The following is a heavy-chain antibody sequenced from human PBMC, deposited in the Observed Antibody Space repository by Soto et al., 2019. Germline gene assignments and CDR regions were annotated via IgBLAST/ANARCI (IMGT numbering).Heavy chain of an antibody. CDR3: ARGGGVGVAGSAAFDM. V-gene: IGHV1-2*01. CDR2: INPATGAA. D-gene: IGHD3-3*01. J-gene: IGHJ3*02. CDR1: GYPVTAYY. Sequence: QLHLVQSGAVVKKPGASVTVSCSASGYPVTAYYMHWVRQAPGRGLEWMGGINPATGAAKYTQTFQGMVTTTRDTSTSTVFMELSGLTSKDTAVFYCARGGGVGVAGSAAFDMWGQGTLVTVSS.